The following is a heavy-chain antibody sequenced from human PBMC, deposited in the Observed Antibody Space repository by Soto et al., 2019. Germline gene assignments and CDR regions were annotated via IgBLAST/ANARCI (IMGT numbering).Heavy chain of an antibody. CDR2: IIPIFGTA. CDR3: ARPSIAAAGTGDVYYYCRDV. D-gene: IGHD6-13*01. Sequence: SPQQEKEQGLEWVARIIPIFGTANYAQKFQGRVTITADESTSTAYMELSSLRSEDTAVYYCARPSIAAAGTGDVYYYCRDVWGQGTTVTAP. V-gene: IGHV1-69*15. J-gene: IGHJ6*02.